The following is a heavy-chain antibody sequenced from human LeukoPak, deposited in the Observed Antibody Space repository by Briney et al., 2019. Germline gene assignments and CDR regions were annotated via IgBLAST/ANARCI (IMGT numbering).Heavy chain of an antibody. V-gene: IGHV3-23*03. J-gene: IGHJ4*02. Sequence: GGSLRLSCAASGFTFSSYAMSWVRQAPGKGLEWVSVIFSGGTTYYADSVKGRFTISRDNSENTVFLQMNSLRAEDTAVYYCARVPRGYAYYFDYWGQGTLVTVSS. CDR2: IFSGGTT. D-gene: IGHD5-18*01. CDR3: ARVPRGYAYYFDY. CDR1: GFTFSSYA.